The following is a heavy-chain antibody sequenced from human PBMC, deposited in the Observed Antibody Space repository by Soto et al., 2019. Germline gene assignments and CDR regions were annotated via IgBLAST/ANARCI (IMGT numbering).Heavy chain of an antibody. D-gene: IGHD3-22*01. J-gene: IGHJ3*02. V-gene: IGHV5-10-1*01. Sequence: GESLKISCKGSGYNFTSYWISWVRQMPGKGLEWMGRIDPSDSYTNYSPSFQGHVTISADKSISTAYLQWSSLKASDTAMYYCARPGYYDSSGYYYRPDIWGQGTMGTVSS. CDR3: ARPGYYDSSGYYYRPDI. CDR2: IDPSDSYT. CDR1: GYNFTSYW.